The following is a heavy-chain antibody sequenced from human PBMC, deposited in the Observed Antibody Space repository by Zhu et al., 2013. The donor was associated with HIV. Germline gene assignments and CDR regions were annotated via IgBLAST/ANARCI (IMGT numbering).Heavy chain of an antibody. D-gene: IGHD4-17*01. V-gene: IGHV4-34*01. CDR1: GGSFSGYY. CDR2: ISHGRST. Sequence: VQLQQWGAGLLKPSETLSLTCAVYGGSFSGYYWSWIRQPPRKGLEWIGEISHGRSTNYNPSLKSRVTLSGDTSKNQFSLKLSSVTAADTAVYYCARAVKSSLWKFDYWGQGTLITVSS. CDR3: ARAVKSSLWKFDY. J-gene: IGHJ4*02.